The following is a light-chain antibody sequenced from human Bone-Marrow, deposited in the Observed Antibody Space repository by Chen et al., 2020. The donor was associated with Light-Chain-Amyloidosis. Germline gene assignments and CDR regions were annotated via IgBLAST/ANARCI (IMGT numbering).Light chain of an antibody. J-gene: IGLJ2*01. V-gene: IGLV3-21*02. CDR3: QVWDSDTDHHVV. CDR1: NMGIKI. CDR2: YNN. Sequence: SFVLTQPPSVSVAPGQTAWITCGANNMGIKIVHWYQQKPGQAPVLVIYYNNARPSGSPERFSGATSGNTATLTVSRVEAGDEADYYCQVWDSDTDHHVVFGGGTKLTVL.